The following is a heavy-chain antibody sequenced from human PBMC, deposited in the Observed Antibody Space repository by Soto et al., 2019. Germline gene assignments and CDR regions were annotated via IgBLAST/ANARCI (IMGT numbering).Heavy chain of an antibody. CDR1: GFTFSSYG. D-gene: IGHD6-6*01. J-gene: IGHJ6*02. V-gene: IGHV3-30*18. CDR3: AKVSIAARQYYYYGMDV. CDR2: ISYDGSNK. Sequence: GSLRLSCAASGFTFSSYGMHWVRQAPGKGLEWVAVISYDGSNKYYADSVKGRFTISRDNSKNTLYLQMNSLRAEDTAVYYCAKVSIAARQYYYYGMDVWGQGTTVTVSS.